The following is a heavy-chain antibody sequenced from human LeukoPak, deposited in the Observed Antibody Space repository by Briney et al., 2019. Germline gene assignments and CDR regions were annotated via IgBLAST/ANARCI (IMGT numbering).Heavy chain of an antibody. CDR2: INHSGST. D-gene: IGHD5-12*01. J-gene: IGHJ4*02. CDR1: GGSFSGYY. CDR3: ARARRDRANFDY. V-gene: IGHV4-34*01. Sequence: SETLSLTCAVYGGSFSGYYWSWIRQPPGKGLEWIGEINHSGSTNYNPSLKSRVTISVDTSKNQFSLKLSSVTAADTAVYYCARARRDRANFDYWGQGTLVTVSS.